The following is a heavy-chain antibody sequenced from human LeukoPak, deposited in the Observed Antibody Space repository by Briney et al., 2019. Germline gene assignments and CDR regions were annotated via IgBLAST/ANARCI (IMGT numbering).Heavy chain of an antibody. D-gene: IGHD3-9*01. CDR2: XXXXXXTA. CDR1: GGTFSSYA. J-gene: IGHJ6*04. V-gene: IGHV1-69*01. Sequence: ATSVKVSCKASGGTFSSYAISWVRQAPGQGLXXXXXXXXXXXTANYAQKFQGRVTITADESTSTAYMELSSLRSEDTAVYYCALRYFDWLSRSRVYYYYGMDVWGKGTTVTVSS. CDR3: ALRYFDWLSRSRVYYYYGMDV.